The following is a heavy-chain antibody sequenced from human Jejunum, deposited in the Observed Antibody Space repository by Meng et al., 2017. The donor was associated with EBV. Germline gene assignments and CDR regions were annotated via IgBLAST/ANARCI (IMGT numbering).Heavy chain of an antibody. V-gene: IGHV3-30-3*01. D-gene: IGHD3-3*01. CDR2: ISYDGSNK. CDR1: GFSFSGYA. Sequence: QVLVADAGGSVVRPGLALIFSGAGCGFSFSGYAWEWVRQAPGKGLEWVALISYDGSNKYYADSVKGLITISRDSSKNTLFLQMNSLRAEDTAVYYCVREIRGYYSAYWGQGALVTVSS. CDR3: VREIRGYYSAY. J-gene: IGHJ4*02.